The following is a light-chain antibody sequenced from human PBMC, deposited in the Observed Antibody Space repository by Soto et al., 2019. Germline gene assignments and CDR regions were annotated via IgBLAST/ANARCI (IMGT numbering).Light chain of an antibody. CDR2: DAS. CDR3: EQYYGYLSWT. V-gene: IGKV1-5*01. J-gene: IGKJ1*01. Sequence: DIQMTQSPSTLSASVGDRVTITCRASQSISRWLAWYQQKPGKAPKVLIYDASTLESGVPSRFSGSGSGTEFTLTISSLQPDDFPTYYCEQYYGYLSWTFGQGTEVEIK. CDR1: QSISRW.